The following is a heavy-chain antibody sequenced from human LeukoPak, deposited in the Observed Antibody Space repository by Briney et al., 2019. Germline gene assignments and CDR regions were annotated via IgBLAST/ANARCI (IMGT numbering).Heavy chain of an antibody. D-gene: IGHD2-2*01. V-gene: IGHV3-23*01. Sequence: TGGSLRLSCAASGFTFSSNGMSWVRQAPGRGLEWVSVISGSGGSPDYTDSVKGRFTISRDNSKNTLYLQMNSLRAKDTAVYYCAKGGKTIMCPTSCYDYWGQGTLVTVSS. CDR2: ISGSGGSP. CDR1: GFTFSSNG. CDR3: AKGGKTIMCPTSCYDY. J-gene: IGHJ4*02.